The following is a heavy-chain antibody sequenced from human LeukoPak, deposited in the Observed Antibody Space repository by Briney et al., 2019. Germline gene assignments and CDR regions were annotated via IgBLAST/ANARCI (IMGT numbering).Heavy chain of an antibody. CDR2: INHSGST. V-gene: IGHV4-34*01. CDR1: GGSFSGYY. D-gene: IGHD6-19*01. Sequence: PSETLSLACAVYGGSFSGYYWSWIRQPPGKGLEWIGEINHSGSTNYNPSLKGRVTISVDTSKNQFSLKLSSVTAADTAVYYCARVKQWLVRTYFDYWGQGTLVTVSS. J-gene: IGHJ4*02. CDR3: ARVKQWLVRTYFDY.